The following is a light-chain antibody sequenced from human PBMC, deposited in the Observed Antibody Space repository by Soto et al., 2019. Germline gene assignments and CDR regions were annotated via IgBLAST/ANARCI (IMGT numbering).Light chain of an antibody. CDR1: QGIRSD. J-gene: IGKJ4*01. CDR3: LQDYIYPLT. Sequence: AIQMTQSPSSLSASVGDRVTTTCRASQGIRSDLGWYQQKPGKAPNLLIYGATSLRSGVPSRFSGSGSGTDFTLTISSLQPEDFATYYCLQDYIYPLTFGGGTKVEMK. V-gene: IGKV1-6*01. CDR2: GAT.